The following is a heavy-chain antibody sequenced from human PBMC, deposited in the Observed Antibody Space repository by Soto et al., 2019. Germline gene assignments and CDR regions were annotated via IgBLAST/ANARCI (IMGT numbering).Heavy chain of an antibody. CDR3: ARSRSGAVADYFDF. Sequence: QVQVVESGGGMVEPGRSLRLSCASSGFSFSRYAIHWVRQAPGKGLEWVAVISKDGSHKYYLESVKGRFTISRDNSKNILSLHMNRLTNEDKAVYYCARSRSGAVADYFDFWGQGTLVTVSS. CDR2: ISKDGSHK. J-gene: IGHJ4*02. V-gene: IGHV3-30*04. CDR1: GFSFSRYA. D-gene: IGHD3-10*01.